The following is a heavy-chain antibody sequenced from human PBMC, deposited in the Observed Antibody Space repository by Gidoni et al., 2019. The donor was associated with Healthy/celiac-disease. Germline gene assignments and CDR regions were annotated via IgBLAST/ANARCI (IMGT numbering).Heavy chain of an antibody. J-gene: IGHJ6*02. CDR3: AKAGYCSSTSCYNPHYYGMDV. CDR2: ISGSGGST. D-gene: IGHD2-2*02. Sequence: EVQLLESGGGLVQPGGSLRLSCAASGFTFSSYAMSWVRQAPGKGLEWVSAISGSGGSTYYADSVKGRFTISRDNSKNTLYLQMNSLRAEDTAVYYCAKAGYCSSTSCYNPHYYGMDVWGQGTTVTVSS. CDR1: GFTFSSYA. V-gene: IGHV3-23*01.